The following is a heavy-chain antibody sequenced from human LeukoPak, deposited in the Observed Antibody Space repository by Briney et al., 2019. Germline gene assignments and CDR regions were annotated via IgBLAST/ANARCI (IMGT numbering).Heavy chain of an antibody. CDR2: IRQDGNEI. V-gene: IGHV3-7*03. D-gene: IGHD3-22*01. Sequence: GGSLRLSCAASGFSFRSCWMSWVRQGPGKRLEWVANIRQDGNEIYYADSVKGRFTISRDNAKKSLYLQMNIVRAEDTAVYYCGREAYDSSLDYWGQGTLVTVSS. J-gene: IGHJ4*02. CDR1: GFSFRSCW. CDR3: GREAYDSSLDY.